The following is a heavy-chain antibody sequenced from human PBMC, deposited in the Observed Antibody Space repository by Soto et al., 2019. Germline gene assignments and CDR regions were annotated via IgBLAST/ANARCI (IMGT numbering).Heavy chain of an antibody. V-gene: IGHV3-7*01. CDR3: ARTEYLYNWFDP. Sequence: EVQLVESGGGLVQPGGSLRLSCAASGFTFSSYDMHWVRQAPGKGLEWVANIKQDGSEKYYVDSVKGRFTISRDNAKNSLYLQMNSLRAEDTAVYYCARTEYLYNWFDPWGQGTLVTVSS. J-gene: IGHJ5*02. CDR2: IKQDGSEK. D-gene: IGHD2-2*01. CDR1: GFTFSSYD.